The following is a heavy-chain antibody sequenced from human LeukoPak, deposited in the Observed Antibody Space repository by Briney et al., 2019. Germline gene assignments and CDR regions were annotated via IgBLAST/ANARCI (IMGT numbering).Heavy chain of an antibody. J-gene: IGHJ4*02. Sequence: SETLSLTCTVSGGSISSSSYYWGWIRQPPEKGLEWVGSFSYSGSTYYNPSLKSRVTISVDTSKSQFSLKLSSVTAADTAVYYCARRGVTRGYSYGDFDYWGQGTLVTVSS. CDR3: ARRGVTRGYSYGDFDY. CDR1: GGSISSSSYY. V-gene: IGHV4-39*01. CDR2: FSYSGST. D-gene: IGHD5-18*01.